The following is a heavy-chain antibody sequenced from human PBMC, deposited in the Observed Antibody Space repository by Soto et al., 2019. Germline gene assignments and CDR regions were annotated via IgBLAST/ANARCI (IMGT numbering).Heavy chain of an antibody. J-gene: IGHJ6*02. Sequence: ASVKVSCKASGGTFSSYAISWVRQAPGQGLEWMGGIIPIFGTANYAQKFQGRVTITADESTSTAYMELSSLRSEDTAVYYCARAPTIVDTAMVSYYYGMDVSGQGTTVTVSS. D-gene: IGHD5-18*01. CDR3: ARAPTIVDTAMVSYYYGMDV. CDR2: IIPIFGTA. V-gene: IGHV1-69*13. CDR1: GGTFSSYA.